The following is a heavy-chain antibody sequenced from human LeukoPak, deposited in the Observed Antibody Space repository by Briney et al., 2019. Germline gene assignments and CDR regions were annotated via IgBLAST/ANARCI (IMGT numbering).Heavy chain of an antibody. Sequence: GGSLRLSCAASGFTFSNFWMSWVRQAPGKGLEWVANIKQDGSEKHYVDSVKGRFTISRDNAKNTLYLQMNGLRVEDTAVYYCVVWGEDRSGHRFDFWGQGTLVTVSS. CDR2: IKQDGSEK. D-gene: IGHD3-22*01. CDR1: GFTFSNFW. J-gene: IGHJ4*02. CDR3: VVWGEDRSGHRFDF. V-gene: IGHV3-7*01.